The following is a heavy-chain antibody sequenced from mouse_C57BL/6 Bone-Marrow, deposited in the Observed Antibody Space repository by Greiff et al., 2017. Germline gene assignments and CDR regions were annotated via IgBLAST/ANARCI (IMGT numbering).Heavy chain of an antibody. Sequence: VQLQQSGPELVKPGASVKLSCKASGYTFTSYSMNWVKQSNGKGLEWIGVINPNSGTTNYNQKFKGKATLTVDKSSSTAYMKLSSLTSEDSAVYDCATSCNRNCNAYWGQGTLVTVSA. CDR1: GYTFTSYS. CDR2: INPNSGTT. D-gene: IGHD4-1*01. CDR3: ATSCNRNCNAY. J-gene: IGHJ3*01. V-gene: IGHV1-39*01.